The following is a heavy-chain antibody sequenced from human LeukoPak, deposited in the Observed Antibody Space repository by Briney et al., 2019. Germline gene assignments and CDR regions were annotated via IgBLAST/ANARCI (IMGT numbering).Heavy chain of an antibody. CDR3: ARAGMESPGYYGMDV. Sequence: SETLSLTCTVSGGSISSYYWSWIRQPPGKGLEWIGYIYYSGSTNYNPSLKSRVTISVDTSKNQFSLKLSSVTAADTAVYYCARAGMESPGYYGMDVWGQGTTVTVSS. CDR1: GGSISSYY. V-gene: IGHV4-59*01. J-gene: IGHJ6*02. CDR2: IYYSGST. D-gene: IGHD1-1*01.